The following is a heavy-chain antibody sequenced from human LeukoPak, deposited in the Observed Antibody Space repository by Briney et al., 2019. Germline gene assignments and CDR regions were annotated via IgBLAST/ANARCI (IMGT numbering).Heavy chain of an antibody. CDR1: GYTFTGYY. J-gene: IGHJ6*03. CDR2: INPNSGGT. Sequence: GASVKVCCKASGYTFTGYYMHWVRQAPGQGLEWMGWINPNSGGTNYAQKFQGRVTMTRDTSISTAYMELSRLRSDDTAVYYCARETIWETIVTYYYSYYDMDVWGKGTTVTVSS. D-gene: IGHD1-26*01. V-gene: IGHV1-2*02. CDR3: ARETIWETIVTYYYSYYDMDV.